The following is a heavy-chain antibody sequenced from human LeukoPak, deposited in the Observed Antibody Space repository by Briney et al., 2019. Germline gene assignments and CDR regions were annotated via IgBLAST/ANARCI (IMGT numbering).Heavy chain of an antibody. Sequence: SETLSLTCTVSGGSINSHYWSWIRQPPGKGLEWIGYIYHSGSTKYNPSLKSRVTTLVDTSKNQFSLKLNSVAAADTAVYYCARVNLDYYGSGSYYNVDWLDPWGQGTLVTVSS. V-gene: IGHV4-59*11. CDR1: GGSINSHY. CDR2: IYHSGST. J-gene: IGHJ5*02. D-gene: IGHD3-10*01. CDR3: ARVNLDYYGSGSYYNVDWLDP.